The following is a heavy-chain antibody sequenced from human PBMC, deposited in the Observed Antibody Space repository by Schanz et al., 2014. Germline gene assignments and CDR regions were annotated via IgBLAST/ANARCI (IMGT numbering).Heavy chain of an antibody. V-gene: IGHV4-39*01. CDR3: ARRDNYLSAFDI. J-gene: IGHJ3*02. CDR1: GASISGSSDY. Sequence: QLQLQESGPGLVKPSETLSLTCTVSGASISGSSDYWGWIRQSPGKGLEWIGNIYYTGTTYYNPSLKSRVSISVDTPKTQSPLTLPSVTAADTAVFYCARRDNYLSAFDIWGQGTMVTVSS. D-gene: IGHD4-4*01. CDR2: IYYTGTT.